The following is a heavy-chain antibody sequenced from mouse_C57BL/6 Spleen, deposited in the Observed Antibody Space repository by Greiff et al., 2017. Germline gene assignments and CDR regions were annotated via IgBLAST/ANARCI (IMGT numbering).Heavy chain of an antibody. D-gene: IGHD3-1*01. CDR1: GYAFSSYW. CDR3: ARSGRRGYAMDY. J-gene: IGHJ4*01. Sequence: QVQLQQSGAELVKPGASVKISCKASGYAFSSYWMNWVKQRPGKGLEWIGQIYPGDGDTNYNGKFKGKATLTADKSSSTAYMQLSSLTSEDSAVYFCARSGRRGYAMDYWGRGTSVTVSS. CDR2: IYPGDGDT. V-gene: IGHV1-80*01.